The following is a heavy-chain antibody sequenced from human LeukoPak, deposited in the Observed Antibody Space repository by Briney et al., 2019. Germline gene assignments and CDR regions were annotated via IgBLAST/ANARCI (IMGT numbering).Heavy chain of an antibody. V-gene: IGHV3-21*01. CDR2: ISSSSSYI. J-gene: IGHJ4*02. CDR3: ARAGGYSYGYNY. D-gene: IGHD5-18*01. CDR1: GFTFIDYG. Sequence: PGGXLXLSXXASGFTFIDYGIYWVRQAPGKGLEWVSSISSSSSYIYYADSVKGRFTISRDNAKNSLYLQMNSLRAEDTAVYYCARAGGYSYGYNYWGQGTLVTVSS.